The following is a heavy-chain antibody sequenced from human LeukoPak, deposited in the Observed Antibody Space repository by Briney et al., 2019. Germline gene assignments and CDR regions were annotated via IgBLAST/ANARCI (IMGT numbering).Heavy chain of an antibody. J-gene: IGHJ6*02. V-gene: IGHV4-34*01. D-gene: IGHD6-13*01. CDR2: INHGGST. CDR1: GGSFSDYY. CDR3: ARDGYITPDV. Sequence: PSETLSLTCAVYGGSFSDYYWSWIRQPPGKGVEWIGEINHGGSTNYTPSLSSRVTLSLDTSKNQFSLKLTSVTAADTAVYYCARDGYITPDVWGQGTTVTVSS.